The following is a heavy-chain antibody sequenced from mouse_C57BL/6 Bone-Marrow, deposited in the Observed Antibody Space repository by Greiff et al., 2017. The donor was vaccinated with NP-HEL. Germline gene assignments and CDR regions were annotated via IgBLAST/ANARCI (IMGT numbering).Heavy chain of an antibody. CDR1: GYTFTSYG. CDR3: ARGKLPYYFDY. Sequence: VQLQQSGAELARPGASVKLSCKASGYTFTSYGISWVKQRTGQGLEWIGEIYPRSGNTYYNEKLKGKATLTADKSSSTAYMELRSLTSEDSAVYFCARGKLPYYFDYWGQGTTLTVSS. CDR2: IYPRSGNT. J-gene: IGHJ2*01. V-gene: IGHV1-81*01.